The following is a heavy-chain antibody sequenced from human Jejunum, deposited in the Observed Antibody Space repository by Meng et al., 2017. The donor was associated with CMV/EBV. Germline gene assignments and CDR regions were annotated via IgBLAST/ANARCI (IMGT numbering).Heavy chain of an antibody. Sequence: YTFTGYYMHWVRQAPGQGLEWMGWINPNSGGTNYAQKFQGRVTMTRDTSISTAYMELSRLRSDDTAVYYCAREDIVVVPAAMPLDYWGQGTVVTVSS. V-gene: IGHV1-2*02. J-gene: IGHJ4*02. CDR1: YTFTGYY. CDR3: AREDIVVVPAAMPLDY. CDR2: INPNSGGT. D-gene: IGHD2-2*01.